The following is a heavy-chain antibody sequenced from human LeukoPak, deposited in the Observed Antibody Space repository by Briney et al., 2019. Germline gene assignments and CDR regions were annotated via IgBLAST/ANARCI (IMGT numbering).Heavy chain of an antibody. CDR2: INHSGST. Sequence: SETLSLTCAVYGGSFSGYYWSWIRQPPGKGLEWIGEINHSGSTNYNPSLKSRVTISVDTSKNQFSLKLSSVTAADTAVYYCARAHYDILTGYYYYYGMDVWGQGTTVTVSS. V-gene: IGHV4-34*01. CDR3: ARAHYDILTGYYYYYGMDV. J-gene: IGHJ6*02. D-gene: IGHD3-9*01. CDR1: GGSFSGYY.